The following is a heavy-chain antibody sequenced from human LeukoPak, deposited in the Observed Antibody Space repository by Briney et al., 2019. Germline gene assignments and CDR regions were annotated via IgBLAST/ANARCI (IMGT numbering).Heavy chain of an antibody. CDR3: ARDQDYDFWSGPPFDAFDI. D-gene: IGHD3-3*01. CDR2: IGTAGDT. CDR1: GFTFSSYD. Sequence: PGGSLRLSCAASGFTFSSYDMHWVRQATGKGLEWVSAIGTAGDTYYPGSVKGRFTISRDNAKNSLYLQMNSLRAEDTAVYYCARDQDYDFWSGPPFDAFDIWGQGTMVTVSS. J-gene: IGHJ3*02. V-gene: IGHV3-13*01.